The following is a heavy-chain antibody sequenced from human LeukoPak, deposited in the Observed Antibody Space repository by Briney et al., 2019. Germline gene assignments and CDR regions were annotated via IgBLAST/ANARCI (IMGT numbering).Heavy chain of an antibody. D-gene: IGHD3-22*01. V-gene: IGHV1-2*02. CDR2: INPNSGGT. CDR1: GYTFTGYY. CDR3: ARSFYDSSGYHDHRLDY. J-gene: IGHJ4*02. Sequence: GASVKVSCKASGYTFTGYYMHWVRQAPGQGLEWMGWINPNSGGTNYAQKFQGRVTMTRDTSISTAYMELSRLRSDDTAVYYCARSFYDSSGYHDHRLDYWGQGTLVTVSS.